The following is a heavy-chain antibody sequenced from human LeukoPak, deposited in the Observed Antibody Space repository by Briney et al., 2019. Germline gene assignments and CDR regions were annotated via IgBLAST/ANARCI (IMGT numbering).Heavy chain of an antibody. Sequence: ASVKVSCKASGGTFSTYAISWVRQAPGQGLEWMGGIIPILGTAKYAQKLQGRVTITADESTSTAYMEVSSLRSEDTAVYFCARVGYCISPNCFLGAFDIWGQGTLVTVSS. V-gene: IGHV1-69*13. J-gene: IGHJ3*02. CDR3: ARVGYCISPNCFLGAFDI. CDR1: GGTFSTYA. D-gene: IGHD2-2*03. CDR2: IIPILGTA.